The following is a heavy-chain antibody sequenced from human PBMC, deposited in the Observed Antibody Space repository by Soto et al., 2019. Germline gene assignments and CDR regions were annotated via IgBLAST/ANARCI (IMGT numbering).Heavy chain of an antibody. CDR3: AQSRDTVGYFDS. Sequence: SGPTLVNPTQTLTLTCTFSGFSLSTAEVSVGWIRQPPGKALEWLALIYWDDDKRYSPSLKSRLTITKDTSKNQVVLTMTNMDPVDTATYYCAQSRDTVGYFDSWGQGNLVTVT. D-gene: IGHD4-17*01. CDR2: IYWDDDK. J-gene: IGHJ4*02. CDR1: GFSLSTAEVS. V-gene: IGHV2-5*02.